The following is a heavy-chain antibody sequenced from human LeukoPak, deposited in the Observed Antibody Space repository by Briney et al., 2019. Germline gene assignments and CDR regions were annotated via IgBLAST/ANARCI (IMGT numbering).Heavy chain of an antibody. V-gene: IGHV3-48*01. CDR1: GFTFSSYS. CDR2: ISSSSSTI. Sequence: GSLRLSCAASGFTFSSYSMNWVRQAPGKGLEWVSYISSSSSTIYYADSVKGRFTISRDNAKNSLYLQMNSLRPEDTALYYCAKDRRNYFDYWGQGTLVTVSS. J-gene: IGHJ4*02. CDR3: AKDRRNYFDY. D-gene: IGHD1-14*01.